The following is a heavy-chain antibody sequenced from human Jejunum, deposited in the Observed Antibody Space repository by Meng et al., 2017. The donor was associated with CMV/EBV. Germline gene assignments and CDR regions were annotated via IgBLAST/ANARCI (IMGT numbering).Heavy chain of an antibody. Sequence: YTFTTYGISWVRQAPGQGLEWMGWISGYNGNTDYAQKFQGRVTMTTDTSTNTVYMDLRSLRSDDTALYYCARDGYSSSSYDAFDIWGQGTMVTVSS. CDR1: YTFTTYG. CDR3: ARDGYSSSSYDAFDI. V-gene: IGHV1-18*01. D-gene: IGHD6-6*01. CDR2: ISGYNGNT. J-gene: IGHJ3*02.